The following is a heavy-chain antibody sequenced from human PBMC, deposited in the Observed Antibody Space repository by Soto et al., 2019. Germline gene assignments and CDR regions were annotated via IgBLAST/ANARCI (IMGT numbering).Heavy chain of an antibody. D-gene: IGHD2-2*02. V-gene: IGHV5-51*01. CDR1: GYSFTTYW. CDR2: IYPGDSDT. CDR3: ATGGYCDTKCYNCFDY. J-gene: IGHJ4*02. Sequence: GESLKISCKGSGYSFTTYWIGWVRQKPGKGLEWMGIIYPGDSDTKYSPSFQGQVTISADKSITTAYLQWSSLKASDTAMYYCATGGYCDTKCYNCFDYWGPGTLVTVSS.